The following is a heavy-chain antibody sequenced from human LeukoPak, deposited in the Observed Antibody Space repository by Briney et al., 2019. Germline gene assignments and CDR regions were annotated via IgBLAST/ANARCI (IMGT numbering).Heavy chain of an antibody. Sequence: GGSLRLSCAASGFTFSSYSMNWVRQAPGKGLEWVSSISSSSSYIYYADSVRGRFTISRDNAKNSLYLQMNSLRAEDTAVYYCARLGTLAAFDIWGQGTMVTVSS. CDR1: GFTFSSYS. J-gene: IGHJ3*02. CDR2: ISSSSSYI. V-gene: IGHV3-21*01. D-gene: IGHD1-1*01. CDR3: ARLGTLAAFDI.